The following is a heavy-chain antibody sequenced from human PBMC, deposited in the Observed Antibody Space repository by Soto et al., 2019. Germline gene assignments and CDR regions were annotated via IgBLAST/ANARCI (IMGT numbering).Heavy chain of an antibody. CDR1: GGTFSSYA. CDR2: IIPIFGTA. Sequence: ASVKVSCKASGGTFSSYAISWVRQAPGQGLEWMGGIIPIFGTANYAQKFQGRVTITADESTSTAYMELSSLRSEDTAVYYCARSDYVWGSYRSSDYWGQGTLVTVSS. J-gene: IGHJ4*02. D-gene: IGHD3-16*02. V-gene: IGHV1-69*13. CDR3: ARSDYVWGSYRSSDY.